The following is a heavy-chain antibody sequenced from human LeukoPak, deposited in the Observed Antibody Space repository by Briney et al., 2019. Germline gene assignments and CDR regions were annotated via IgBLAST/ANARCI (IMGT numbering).Heavy chain of an antibody. CDR3: AKPQRPGGFGVVDAFDI. Sequence: GGSLRLSCAASGFTFDDYVMRGRRQAAGKGVEWVLGISWNSGSISYADSVKGRFTISRDNAKNSLYLQMNSLRAEDMALYYCAKPQRPGGFGVVDAFDIWGQGTMVTVSS. J-gene: IGHJ3*02. CDR2: ISWNSGSI. D-gene: IGHD3-3*01. CDR1: GFTFDDYV. V-gene: IGHV3-9*03.